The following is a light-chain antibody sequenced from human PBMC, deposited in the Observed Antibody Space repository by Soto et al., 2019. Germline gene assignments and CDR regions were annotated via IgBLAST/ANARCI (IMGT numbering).Light chain of an antibody. CDR3: QQYTKWPDVT. CDR1: QTVSGR. CDR2: GAS. Sequence: DIVMTQSPATLSVSPGDRATLSCRASQTVSGRYVTWYQQKPGQAPRVLIYGASKRATGVPDRFSGSGSGTEFTLTISRLESEDFAVYHCQQYTKWPDVTFGQGTKVEIK. V-gene: IGKV3D-15*01. J-gene: IGKJ1*01.